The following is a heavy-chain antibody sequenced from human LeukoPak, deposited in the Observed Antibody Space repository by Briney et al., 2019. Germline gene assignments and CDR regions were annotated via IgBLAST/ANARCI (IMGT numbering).Heavy chain of an antibody. CDR3: ASGSLGDGYGVGDYYQYMDV. V-gene: IGHV1-69*05. CDR1: GGTFNSYA. D-gene: IGHD5-24*01. J-gene: IGHJ6*03. CDR2: IMPLFGTA. Sequence: ASVKVSCRASGGTFNSYAISWVRQAPGQGLEWMGGIMPLFGTANYAQEFQGRVTFTTDESASTAYMEVSSLRSEDTAVYYCASGSLGDGYGVGDYYQYMDVWGKGTTVTVSS.